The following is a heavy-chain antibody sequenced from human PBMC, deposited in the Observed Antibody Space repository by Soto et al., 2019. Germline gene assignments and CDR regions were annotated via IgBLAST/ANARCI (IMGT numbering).Heavy chain of an antibody. CDR2: ISFAGTNT. J-gene: IGHJ3*01. CDR1: GFSFSSYA. CDR3: AREKRTGDSSRSSFDV. D-gene: IGHD7-27*01. V-gene: IGHV3-30-3*01. Sequence: LRLSCAASGFSFSSYAMHWVRQAPGKGLEWVAVISFAGTNTHYADSVKDRFTTSRDNSKNTVYLHMVSLRPEDTSVYSCAREKRTGDSSRSSFDVWGQGTMVTV.